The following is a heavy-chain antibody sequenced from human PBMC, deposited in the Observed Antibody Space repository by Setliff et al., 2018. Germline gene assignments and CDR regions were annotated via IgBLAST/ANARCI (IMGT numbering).Heavy chain of an antibody. V-gene: IGHV1-8*01. CDR3: ARDLNRWFGEFAFDI. J-gene: IGHJ3*02. CDR2: VSPIDDGKP. D-gene: IGHD3-10*01. CDR1: GYSFTSYD. Sequence: ASVKVSCKASGYSFTSYDINWVRLAAGQGLEWMGWVSPIDDGKPGYAQKFQGRVTMTRDTSISTGYMELSRLRSDDTAVYYCARDLNRWFGEFAFDIWGQGTMVTVSS.